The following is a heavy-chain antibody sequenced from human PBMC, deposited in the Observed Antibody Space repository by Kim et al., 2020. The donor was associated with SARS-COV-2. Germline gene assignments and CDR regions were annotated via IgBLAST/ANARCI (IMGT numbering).Heavy chain of an antibody. J-gene: IGHJ5*02. CDR3: ARGQPRYCSSTSCYAGIHWFDT. D-gene: IGHD2-2*01. Sequence: SETLSLTCAVYGGSFSGYYWSWIRQPPGKGLEWIGEINHSGSTNYNPSLKSRVTISVDTSKNQFSLKLSSVTAADTAVYYCARGQPRYCSSTSCYAGIHWFDTWGQGTLVTVSS. V-gene: IGHV4-34*01. CDR1: GGSFSGYY. CDR2: INHSGST.